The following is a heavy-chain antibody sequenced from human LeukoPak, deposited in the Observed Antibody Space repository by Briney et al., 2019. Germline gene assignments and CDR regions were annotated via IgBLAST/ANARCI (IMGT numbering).Heavy chain of an antibody. Sequence: ASVKVSCKASGYTFTSYGISWVRQAPGQGLERMGWISAYNGNTNYAQKLQGRVTMTTDTSTSTAYMELRSLRSDDTAVYYCARETPEDWSGYSPYFDYWGQGTLVTVSS. D-gene: IGHD3-3*01. V-gene: IGHV1-18*01. CDR1: GYTFTSYG. J-gene: IGHJ4*02. CDR2: ISAYNGNT. CDR3: ARETPEDWSGYSPYFDY.